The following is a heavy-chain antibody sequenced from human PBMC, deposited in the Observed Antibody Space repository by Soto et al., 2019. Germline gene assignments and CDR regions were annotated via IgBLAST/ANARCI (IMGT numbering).Heavy chain of an antibody. Sequence: PGESLKISCKGSGYSFTSYWIGWVRQMPGKGLEWMGIIYPGDSDTRCSPSFQGQVTISADKSISTAYLQWSSLKASDTAMYYCARHGGYSYCYHFGPNYYYYGMDVWGQGTTVTVSS. J-gene: IGHJ6*02. D-gene: IGHD5-18*01. CDR1: GYSFTSYW. CDR3: ARHGGYSYCYHFGPNYYYYGMDV. CDR2: IYPGDSDT. V-gene: IGHV5-51*01.